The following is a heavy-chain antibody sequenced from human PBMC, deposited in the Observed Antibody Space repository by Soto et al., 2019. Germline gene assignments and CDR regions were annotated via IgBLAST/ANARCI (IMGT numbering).Heavy chain of an antibody. CDR2: ISGSGGST. Sequence: PGGSLRLSCAASGFTFSSYAMSWVRQAPGTGLEWVSAISGSGGSTYYADSVKGRFTISRDNSKNTLYLQMNSLRAEDTAVYYCAKSERYFDWFPWDYYYGMDVWGQGTTVTVSS. V-gene: IGHV3-23*01. D-gene: IGHD3-9*01. CDR1: GFTFSSYA. CDR3: AKSERYFDWFPWDYYYGMDV. J-gene: IGHJ6*02.